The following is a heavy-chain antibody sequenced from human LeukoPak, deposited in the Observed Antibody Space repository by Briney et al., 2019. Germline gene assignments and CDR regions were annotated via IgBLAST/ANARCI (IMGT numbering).Heavy chain of an antibody. CDR2: FDPEDGET. CDR3: ATASTVVPAAIPDL. J-gene: IGHJ2*01. D-gene: IGHD2-2*01. V-gene: IGHV1-24*01. CDR1: GNTLTELS. Sequence: ASVKVSCKVSGNTLTELSMHWVRQAPGKGLEWMGGFDPEDGETIYAQKFQGRVTMTEDTSTDTAYMELSSLRSEDTAVYYCATASTVVPAAIPDLWGRGTLVTVSS.